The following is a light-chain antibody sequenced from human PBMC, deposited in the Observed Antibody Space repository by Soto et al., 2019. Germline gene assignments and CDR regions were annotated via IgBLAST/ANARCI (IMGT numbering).Light chain of an antibody. V-gene: IGKV3-15*01. J-gene: IGKJ3*01. CDR2: GAS. Sequence: EIVMTQSPATLSVSPGERATLSCRASQSVNSNLAWYQQKPGQAPRLLIYGASTRATGIPARFSGSGSGTEFTLTISSLRSEDFAVYYCQQYNKWPPVTFGPGTKVDIK. CDR1: QSVNSN. CDR3: QQYNKWPPVT.